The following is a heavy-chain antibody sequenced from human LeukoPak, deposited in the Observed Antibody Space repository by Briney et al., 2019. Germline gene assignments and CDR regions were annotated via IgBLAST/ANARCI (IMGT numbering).Heavy chain of an antibody. D-gene: IGHD3-10*01. CDR2: IYYSGYT. CDR3: ARGYGSGIFYYYYMDV. V-gene: IGHV4-59*12. CDR1: GGSISSYY. J-gene: IGHJ6*03. Sequence: PSETLSLTCTVSGGSISSYYWSWIRQPPGKGLEWIGCIYYSGYTNYKSSLKSRVTISVDTSKNQFSLKLSSVTAADTAVYYCARGYGSGIFYYYYMDVWGKGTTVTVSS.